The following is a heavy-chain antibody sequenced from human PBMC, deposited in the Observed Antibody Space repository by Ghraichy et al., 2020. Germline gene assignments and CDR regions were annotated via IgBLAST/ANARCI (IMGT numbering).Heavy chain of an antibody. V-gene: IGHV4-59*01. CDR1: GGSISGFY. D-gene: IGHD2-15*01. Sequence: SETLSLTCTVSGGSISGFYWSWIRQPPGKGLEWIGYVYYSGSTSYNPSLKSRVTISVDTSKNQFSLKLSSVTAADTAVYYSARRGSAAYPFDYWGQGTLVTVSS. CDR3: ARRGSAAYPFDY. CDR2: VYYSGST. J-gene: IGHJ4*02.